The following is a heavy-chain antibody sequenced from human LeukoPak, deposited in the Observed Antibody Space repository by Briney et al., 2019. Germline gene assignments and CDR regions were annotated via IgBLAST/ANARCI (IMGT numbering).Heavy chain of an antibody. CDR1: GGSISSYY. J-gene: IGHJ5*02. CDR3: ARVPTVWFGDPIGWFDP. Sequence: SETLSLICTVSGGSISSYYWSWIRQPPGKGLEWIGYIYYSGSTNYNPSLKSRVTISVDTSKNQFSLKLSSVTAADTAVYYCARVPTVWFGDPIGWFDPWGQGTLVTVSS. V-gene: IGHV4-59*01. D-gene: IGHD3-10*01. CDR2: IYYSGST.